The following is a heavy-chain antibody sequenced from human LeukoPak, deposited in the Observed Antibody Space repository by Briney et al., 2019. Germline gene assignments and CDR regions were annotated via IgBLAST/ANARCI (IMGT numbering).Heavy chain of an antibody. V-gene: IGHV3-21*01. CDR1: GFSFDNYG. J-gene: IGHJ6*02. D-gene: IGHD2-2*01. Sequence: GGSLRLSCVTSGFSFDNYGMSWVRQAPGKGLEWVSAISGSGGSTYYADSVKGRFTISRDNAKNSLYLQMNSLRAEDTAVYYCARDPPGEYQPAYYGMDVWGQGTTVTVSS. CDR3: ARDPPGEYQPAYYGMDV. CDR2: ISGSGGST.